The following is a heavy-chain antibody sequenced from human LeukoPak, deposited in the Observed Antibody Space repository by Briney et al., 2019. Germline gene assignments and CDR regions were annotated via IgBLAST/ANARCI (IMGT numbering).Heavy chain of an antibody. CDR1: GGSFSGYY. V-gene: IGHV4-34*01. J-gene: IGHJ4*02. Sequence: SETLSLTCAVYGGSFSGYYWSWIRQPPGEGLEWIGEINHSGSTNYNPSLKSRVTISVDTSKNQFSLKLSSVTAADTAVYYCARGPVGCYFDYWGQGTLVTVSS. D-gene: IGHD2-15*01. CDR3: ARGPVGCYFDY. CDR2: INHSGST.